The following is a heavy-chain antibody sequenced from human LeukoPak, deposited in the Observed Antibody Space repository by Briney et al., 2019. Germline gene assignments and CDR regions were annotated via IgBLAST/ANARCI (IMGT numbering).Heavy chain of an antibody. D-gene: IGHD6-19*01. CDR2: ISSSSSTI. V-gene: IGHV3-48*01. J-gene: IGHJ4*02. CDR3: ARQTGHSSSWGYFDY. Sequence: GGTLRLSCAASGFTFSSYSMNWVRQAPGKGLEWVSYISSSSSTIYYADSVKGRFTISRDNAKNSLYLQMNSLRAEDTAVYYCARQTGHSSSWGYFDYWGQGTLVTVSS. CDR1: GFTFSSYS.